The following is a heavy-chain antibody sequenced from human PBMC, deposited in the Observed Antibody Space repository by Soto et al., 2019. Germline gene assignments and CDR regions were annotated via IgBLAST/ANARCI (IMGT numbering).Heavy chain of an antibody. Sequence: ASVKVSCKPSGYTFTANYIHWVRQAPGQGLEWMGWMATSSGGTRFAQNFQGGVTMTRDTSITTAYMELSRLRSGDTAVYYCAREPATAKPEGVDFWGQGTLVTVSS. CDR1: GYTFTANY. V-gene: IGHV1-2*02. D-gene: IGHD1-1*01. J-gene: IGHJ4*02. CDR3: AREPATAKPEGVDF. CDR2: MATSSGGT.